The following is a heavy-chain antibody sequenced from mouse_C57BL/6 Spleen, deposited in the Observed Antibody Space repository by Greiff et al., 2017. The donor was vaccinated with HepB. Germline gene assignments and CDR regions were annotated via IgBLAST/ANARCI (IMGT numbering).Heavy chain of an antibody. Sequence: VQLQQSGPELVKPGASVKISCKASGYSFTGYYMNWVKQSPEKSLEWIGEINPSTGGTTYNQKFKAKATLTVDKSSSTAYMQLKSLTSEDSAVYYCARWDTTVTYAMDYWGRGTSVTDSS. CDR2: INPSTGGT. CDR3: ARWDTTVTYAMDY. D-gene: IGHD1-1*01. CDR1: GYSFTGYY. V-gene: IGHV1-42*01. J-gene: IGHJ4*01.